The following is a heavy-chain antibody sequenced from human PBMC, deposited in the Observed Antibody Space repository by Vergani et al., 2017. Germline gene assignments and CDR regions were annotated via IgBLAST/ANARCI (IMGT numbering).Heavy chain of an antibody. Sequence: EVQLVESGGGLVQPGGSLRLSCAASGFTFSSYSMNWVRQAPGKGLEWVSSISSSSSYIYYADSVKGRFIISRDNTNNSLFLQLRSLRAEDAAVYYCARDCTSGGCPDNYGMDVWGQGATVTVSS. CDR2: ISSSSSYI. D-gene: IGHD2-8*01. V-gene: IGHV3-21*06. CDR1: GFTFSSYS. CDR3: ARDCTSGGCPDNYGMDV. J-gene: IGHJ6*02.